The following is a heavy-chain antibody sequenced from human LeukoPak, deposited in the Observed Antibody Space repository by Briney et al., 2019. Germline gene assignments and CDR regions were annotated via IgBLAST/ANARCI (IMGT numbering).Heavy chain of an antibody. CDR2: ISGNSGTA. Sequence: ASVKVSCKASGYTFTHYGITWVRQAPGQGLEWMGWISGNSGTANYAQKLQGRVTFTTDASTGTAYMELGSLKSDDPAVYYCARLGLSGYWGQGTLVTVSS. D-gene: IGHD2-15*01. J-gene: IGHJ4*02. CDR3: ARLGLSGY. CDR1: GYTFTHYG. V-gene: IGHV1-18*01.